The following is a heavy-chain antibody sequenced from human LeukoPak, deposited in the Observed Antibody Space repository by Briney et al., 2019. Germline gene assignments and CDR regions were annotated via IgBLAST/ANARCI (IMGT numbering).Heavy chain of an antibody. CDR1: GYSFTGYY. J-gene: IGHJ4*02. Sequence: ASVKVSCKASGYSFTGYYMHWVRQAPGQGLEWMGWINPNSGGTNYAQKFQGRVTMTRDTSISTAYMELSRLRSDDTAVYYCARVAYYDILTGYYNYWGQGTLVTVSS. CDR3: ARVAYYDILTGYYNY. V-gene: IGHV1-2*02. D-gene: IGHD3-9*01. CDR2: INPNSGGT.